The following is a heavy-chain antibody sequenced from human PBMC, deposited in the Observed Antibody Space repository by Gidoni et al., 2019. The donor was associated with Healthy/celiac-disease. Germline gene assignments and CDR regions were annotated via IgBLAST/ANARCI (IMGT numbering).Heavy chain of an antibody. CDR3: AREGLGRITIFVRGKTYGMDV. Sequence: QVQLVQSGAEVKKPGSSVKVSCKASGGTFSSYTISWVRQAPGQGLEWMGRIIPILGIANYAQKFQGRVTITADKSTSTAYMELSSLRSEDTAVYYCAREGLGRITIFVRGKTYGMDVWGQGTTVTVSS. J-gene: IGHJ6*02. CDR1: GGTFSSYT. CDR2: IIPILGIA. D-gene: IGHD3-3*01. V-gene: IGHV1-69*08.